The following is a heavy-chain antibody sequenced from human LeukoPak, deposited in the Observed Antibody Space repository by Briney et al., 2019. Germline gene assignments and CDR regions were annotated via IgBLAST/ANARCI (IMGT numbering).Heavy chain of an antibody. CDR3: ARSQNYYGSGDY. D-gene: IGHD3-10*01. CDR1: AGSVSNGNYY. CDR2: IYYTGTT. V-gene: IGHV4-61*01. J-gene: IGHJ4*02. Sequence: SETLSLTCTVSAGSVSNGNYYWSWLRQPPGKALEWIGYIYYTGTTYYIPSLEGRVTISVDTSKNQFSVKLKSVTAADTAVYYCARSQNYYGSGDYWSLGTLVTVSS.